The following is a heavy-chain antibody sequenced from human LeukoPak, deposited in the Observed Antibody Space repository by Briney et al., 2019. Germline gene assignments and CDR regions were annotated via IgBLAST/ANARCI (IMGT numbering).Heavy chain of an antibody. CDR2: IDWDDDK. CDR3: ARAKYYYDSSGPEYYFDY. J-gene: IGHJ4*02. CDR1: GFSLSTSGVG. D-gene: IGHD3-22*01. Sequence: SGPTLVNPTQTLTLTCTFSGFSLSTSGVGVGWIRQPPGKALEWLARIDWDDDKFYSTSLKTRLTISKDTSKNQVVLTMTNMDPVDTATYYCARAKYYYDSSGPEYYFDYWGQGTLVTVSS. V-gene: IGHV2-70*04.